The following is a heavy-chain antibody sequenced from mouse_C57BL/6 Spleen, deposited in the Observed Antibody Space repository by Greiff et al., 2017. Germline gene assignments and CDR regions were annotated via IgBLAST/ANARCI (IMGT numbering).Heavy chain of an antibody. Sequence: QVQLKESGAELVRPGASVKLSCKASGYTFTDYYINWVKQRPGQGLEWIARIYPGSGNTYYNEKFKGKATLTAEKSSSTAYMQLSSLTSEDSAVYFFARRDSSGYVGYFDYWGQGTTLTVSS. CDR2: IYPGSGNT. CDR3: ARRDSSGYVGYFDY. J-gene: IGHJ2*01. CDR1: GYTFTDYY. D-gene: IGHD3-2*02. V-gene: IGHV1-76*01.